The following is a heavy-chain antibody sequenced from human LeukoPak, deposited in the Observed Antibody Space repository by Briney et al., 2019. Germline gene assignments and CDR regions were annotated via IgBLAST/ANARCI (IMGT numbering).Heavy chain of an antibody. CDR2: INPSSGGT. V-gene: IGHV1-2*02. CDR1: GYTFTGYY. Sequence: ASVKVSCKASGYTFTGYYVHWVRQAPGQGLEWMGWINPSSGGTNYAQKFQGRVTMTGDTSSSTAHMELSRLSFDDAAVYFCAGRPDTSMVAIFDYWGQGTLVTISS. D-gene: IGHD5-18*01. J-gene: IGHJ4*02. CDR3: AGRPDTSMVAIFDY.